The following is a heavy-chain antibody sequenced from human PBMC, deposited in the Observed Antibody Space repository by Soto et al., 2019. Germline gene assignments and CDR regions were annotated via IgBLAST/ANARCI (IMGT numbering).Heavy chain of an antibody. J-gene: IGHJ4*02. CDR2: VTASGSIT. D-gene: IGHD2-15*01. V-gene: IGHV3-23*01. CDR3: AKGDGSGGRCYRGFDY. Sequence: PGGSLRLSCAASGFTFSSFDMNWVRQAPGKGLEWVSGVTASGSITSYADPAKGRFTISRDNAKNTMYLQMNSLRAEDTAVYYCAKGDGSGGRCYRGFDYWGQGAVGTVSS. CDR1: GFTFSSFD.